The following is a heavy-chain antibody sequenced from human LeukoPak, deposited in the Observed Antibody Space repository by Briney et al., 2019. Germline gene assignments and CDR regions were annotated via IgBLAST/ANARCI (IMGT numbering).Heavy chain of an antibody. J-gene: IGHJ4*02. V-gene: IGHV4-59*08. D-gene: IGHD2-15*01. CDR1: GGSISSYY. CDR3: ARHQRGGWYYFDY. Sequence: SETLSLTCTVSGGSISSYYWSWIRQPPGKGLEWIGYIYYSGSTNYNPSLKSRVTISVDTSKNQFSLKLSSVTAADTAVYYCARHQRGGWYYFDYWGQGTLVTVSS. CDR2: IYYSGST.